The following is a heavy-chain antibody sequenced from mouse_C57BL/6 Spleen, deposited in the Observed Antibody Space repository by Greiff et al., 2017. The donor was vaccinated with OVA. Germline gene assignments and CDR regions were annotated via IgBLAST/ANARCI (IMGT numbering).Heavy chain of an antibody. Sequence: EVQLQQSGPGLVKPSQSLSLTCSVTGYSITSGYYWNWIRQFPGNKLEWMGYISYDGSNNYNPSLKNRISITRDTSKNQFFLKLNSVTTEDTATYYCARDSSGYPLFAYWGQGTLVTVSA. CDR2: ISYDGSN. CDR1: GYSITSGYY. V-gene: IGHV3-6*01. J-gene: IGHJ3*01. CDR3: ARDSSGYPLFAY. D-gene: IGHD3-2*02.